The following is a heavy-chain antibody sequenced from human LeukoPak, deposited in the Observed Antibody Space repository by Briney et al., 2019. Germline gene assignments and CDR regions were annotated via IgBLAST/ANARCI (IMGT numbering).Heavy chain of an antibody. CDR3: ARGSYYDSPYYFDY. D-gene: IGHD3-22*01. V-gene: IGHV4-30-4*08. CDR1: GGSISSYY. J-gene: IGHJ4*02. Sequence: SETLSLTCTVSGGSISSYYWSWIRQPPGKGLEWIGYIYYSGSTYYNPSLKSRVTISVDTSKNQFSLELSSVTAADTAVYYCARGSYYDSPYYFDYWGQGTLVTVSS. CDR2: IYYSGST.